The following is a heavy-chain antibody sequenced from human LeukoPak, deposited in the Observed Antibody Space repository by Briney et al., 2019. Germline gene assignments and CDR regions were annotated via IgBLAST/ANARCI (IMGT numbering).Heavy chain of an antibody. D-gene: IGHD3-10*01. J-gene: IGHJ1*01. CDR2: IYHSGST. V-gene: IGHV4-38-2*02. CDR3: ARDFDMVRGVNLLQH. CDR1: GYSISSGYY. Sequence: SETLSLTCTVSGYSISSGYYWGWIRQPPGKGLEWIGSIYHSGSTYYNPSLKSRVTISVDTSKNQFSLKLSSVTAADTAVYYCARDFDMVRGVNLLQHWGQGTLATVSS.